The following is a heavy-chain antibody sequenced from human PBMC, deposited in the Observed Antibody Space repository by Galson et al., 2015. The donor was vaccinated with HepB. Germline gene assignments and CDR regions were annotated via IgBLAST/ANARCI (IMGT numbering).Heavy chain of an antibody. CDR2: IDPSDSYT. Sequence: QSGAEVKKPGESLKISCKGSGYSFTRYWISWVRQMPGKGLEWMGRIDPSDSYTNYSPSFQGHVTISADKSISTAYLQWCSLKASDTAMYYCALYSGSYTKANRDYWGQGTLVTVSS. D-gene: IGHD1-26*01. J-gene: IGHJ4*02. V-gene: IGHV5-10-1*01. CDR3: ALYSGSYTKANRDY. CDR1: GYSFTRYW.